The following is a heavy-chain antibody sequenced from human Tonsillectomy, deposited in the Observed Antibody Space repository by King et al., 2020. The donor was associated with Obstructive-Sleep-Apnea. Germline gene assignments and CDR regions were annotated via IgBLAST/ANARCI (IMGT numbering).Heavy chain of an antibody. D-gene: IGHD3-22*01. CDR1: GVTCGDYA. Sequence: VQLVESGGGLVQPGRSLRLSCTASGVTCGDYAMSCFRQAPGKGLEWVGFIRRKVYGGTTEYAESVKGRFTISIDDSKSIAYRQMTSLKTEDTAVYYCTRDLGYYDTSGYLGFYWGQGTLVTVSS. CDR3: TRDLGYYDTSGYLGFY. J-gene: IGHJ4*02. V-gene: IGHV3-49*03. CDR2: IRRKVYGGTT.